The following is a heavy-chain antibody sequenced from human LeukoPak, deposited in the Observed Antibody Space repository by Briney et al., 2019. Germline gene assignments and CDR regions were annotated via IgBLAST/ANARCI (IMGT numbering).Heavy chain of an antibody. J-gene: IGHJ4*02. D-gene: IGHD3-22*01. CDR2: ISSSSSTI. CDR3: ARDHDSSGYYSRGEFDY. CDR1: GFTFSSYS. V-gene: IGHV3-48*01. Sequence: GGSLRLSCAASGFTFSSYSMNWVRQAPGKGLEWVSYISSSSSTIYYADSVKGRFTISRDNAKNSLYLQMNSLRAEDTAVYYCARDHDSSGYYSRGEFDYWGQGTLVTVSS.